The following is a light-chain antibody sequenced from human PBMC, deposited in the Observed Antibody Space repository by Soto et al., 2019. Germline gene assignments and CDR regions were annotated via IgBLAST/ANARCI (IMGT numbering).Light chain of an antibody. V-gene: IGKV1-39*01. CDR1: QSVSRN. J-gene: IGKJ1*01. Sequence: IQMNQSPSSLSSSVGDRVTISCRASQSVSRNLNWYQQKPGKAPKLLIYAASSLQSGVPSRFSGSGSGTDFTLTISSLQPEDFAIYYCQQSDRIPRTFGQGTKVDIK. CDR3: QQSDRIPRT. CDR2: AAS.